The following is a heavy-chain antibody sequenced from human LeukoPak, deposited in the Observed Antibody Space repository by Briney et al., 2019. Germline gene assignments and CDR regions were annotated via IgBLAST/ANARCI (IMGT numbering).Heavy chain of an antibody. CDR1: GLTFSSYS. Sequence: PGGSLRLSCAASGLTFSSYSMNWVRQAPGKGLEWVSSISSSSSYIYYADSVKGRFTISRDNAKNSLYLQMNSLGAEDTAVYYCARSKRVSSSFDYWGQGTLVTVSS. CDR2: ISSSSSYI. D-gene: IGHD6-6*01. J-gene: IGHJ4*02. V-gene: IGHV3-21*01. CDR3: ARSKRVSSSFDY.